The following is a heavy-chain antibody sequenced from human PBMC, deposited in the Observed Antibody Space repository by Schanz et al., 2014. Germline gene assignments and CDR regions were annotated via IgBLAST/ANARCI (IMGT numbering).Heavy chain of an antibody. V-gene: IGHV3-33*08. CDR2: IWYDGSKT. D-gene: IGHD2-21*01. CDR3: ARDSDRHVIVGHYGLDV. J-gene: IGHJ6*02. Sequence: VQLVESGGGLVQPGGSLRLSCAASGFTFSIYSMNWVRQAPGKGLEWVGVIWYDGSKTYYADSVRGRFAVSRDNVKNLLYLEMNSLRIEDTAEYHCARDSDRHVIVGHYGLDVWGQGTTVIVS. CDR1: GFTFSIYS.